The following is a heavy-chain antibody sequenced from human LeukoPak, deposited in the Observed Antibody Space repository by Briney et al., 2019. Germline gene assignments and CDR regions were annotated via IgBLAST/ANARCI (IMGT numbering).Heavy chain of an antibody. CDR2: IYYSGST. CDR3: ARVDTNMGAWFGELLPPYYYNGMDV. D-gene: IGHD3-10*01. J-gene: IGHJ6*02. CDR1: GGSISSYY. Sequence: PSGTLSLTCTVSGGSISSYYWSWIRQPPGKGLEWIGYIYYSGSTNYNPSLKSRVTISVDTSKNQFSLKLSSVTAADTAVYYCARVDTNMGAWFGELLPPYYYNGMDVWGQGTTVTVSS. V-gene: IGHV4-59*01.